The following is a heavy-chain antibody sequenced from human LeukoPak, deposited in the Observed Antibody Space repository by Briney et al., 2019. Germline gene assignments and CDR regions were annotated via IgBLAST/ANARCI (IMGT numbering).Heavy chain of an antibody. D-gene: IGHD3-3*01. V-gene: IGHV4-31*03. J-gene: IGHJ4*02. CDR3: ARVRDDYFFDC. Sequence: SETLSLTCTVSGDSISTSAYYWSWIRQRPGTGLEWIAYIHYIGNAYSNPSLGIRVTMSVDTSSNQFSLNVASVTAADTAVYYCARVRDDYFFDCWGQGILVTVSS. CDR2: IHYIGNA. CDR1: GDSISTSAYY.